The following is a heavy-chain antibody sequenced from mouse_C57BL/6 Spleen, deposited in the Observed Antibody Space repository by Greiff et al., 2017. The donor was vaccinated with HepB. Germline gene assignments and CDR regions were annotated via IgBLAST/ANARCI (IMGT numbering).Heavy chain of an antibody. CDR3: ARGDSNYPYYAMDY. CDR2: IYPGGGYT. Sequence: QVQLQQSGAELVRPGTSVKMSCKASGYTFTNYWIGWAKQRPGHGLEWIGDIYPGGGYTNYNEKFKGKATLTADKSSSTAYMQFSNLTSEDSAIYDCARGDSNYPYYAMDYWGQGTSVTVSS. D-gene: IGHD2-5*01. CDR1: GYTFTNYW. V-gene: IGHV1-63*01. J-gene: IGHJ4*01.